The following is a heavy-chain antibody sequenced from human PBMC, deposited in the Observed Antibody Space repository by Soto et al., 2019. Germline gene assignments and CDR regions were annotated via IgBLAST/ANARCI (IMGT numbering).Heavy chain of an antibody. V-gene: IGHV1-3*01. CDR3: ARDIVVVPAALNVLDY. Sequence: ASVKVSCKASGYTFTSYAMHWVRQAPGQRLEWMGWINAGNGNTKYSQKFQGRVTITRDTSASTAYMELSSLRSEDTAVYYCARDIVVVPAALNVLDYWGQGTLVTVSS. CDR2: INAGNGNT. D-gene: IGHD2-2*01. CDR1: GYTFTSYA. J-gene: IGHJ4*02.